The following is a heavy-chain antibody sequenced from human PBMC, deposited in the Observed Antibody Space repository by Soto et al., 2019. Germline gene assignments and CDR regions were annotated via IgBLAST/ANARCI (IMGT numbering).Heavy chain of an antibody. D-gene: IGHD2-2*03. CDR3: ARIQVDGLDRAIDY. Sequence: SGPTLVNPTQTLTLTCTFSGFSLITILMCVSWIRHPPGKALEWLALIDWDDDKYYSTSLKTRLTISKDTSKNQVVLTMTNMDPVDTATYYCARIQVDGLDRAIDYWGQGTLVTVSS. V-gene: IGHV2-70*01. CDR2: IDWDDDK. J-gene: IGHJ4*02. CDR1: GFSLITILMC.